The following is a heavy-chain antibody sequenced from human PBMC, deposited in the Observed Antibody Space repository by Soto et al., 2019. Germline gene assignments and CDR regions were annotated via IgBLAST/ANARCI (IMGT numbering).Heavy chain of an antibody. J-gene: IGHJ4*02. CDR3: ARGPGGPDGPGDY. CDR1: GYTFTSYA. V-gene: IGHV1-3*01. D-gene: IGHD2-15*01. CDR2: INAGNGNT. Sequence: QVQLVQSGAEVKKPGASVKVSCKASGYTFTSYAMHWVRQAPGQRLEWMGWINAGNGNTKYSQKFQGRVTITRDTSASKADMELSSLRSEDTAVYYCARGPGGPDGPGDYWGQGTLVTVSS.